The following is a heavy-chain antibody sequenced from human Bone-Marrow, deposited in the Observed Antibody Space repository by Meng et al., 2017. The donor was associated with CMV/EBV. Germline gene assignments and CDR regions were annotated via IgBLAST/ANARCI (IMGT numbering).Heavy chain of an antibody. D-gene: IGHD3-9*01. J-gene: IGHJ4*02. CDR3: ARDLTEDY. CDR1: GFTVSSNY. V-gene: IGHV3-53*01. Sequence: GESLKISCAASGFTVSSNYMSWVRQAPGKGLEWVSVIYSGGSTYYADSVKGRFTISRDNSKNTLYLQMNSLRAEDTAVYYCARDLTEDYWGQGTLVTVYS. CDR2: IYSGGST.